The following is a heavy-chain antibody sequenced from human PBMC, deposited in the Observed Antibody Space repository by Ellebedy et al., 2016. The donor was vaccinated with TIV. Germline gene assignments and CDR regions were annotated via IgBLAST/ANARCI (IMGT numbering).Heavy chain of an antibody. CDR3: ARVGKNGYNTEY. J-gene: IGHJ4*02. CDR1: GFTFSSYW. CDR2: INQGGGLK. Sequence: GESLKISCEASGFTFSSYWMTWVRQAPGKGLEWVANINQGGGLKYYVDSVRGRFTISRDDAKNSLYLQMNSLRVEDTAVYYCARVGKNGYNTEYWGQGTLVTVSS. D-gene: IGHD5-24*01. V-gene: IGHV3-7*04.